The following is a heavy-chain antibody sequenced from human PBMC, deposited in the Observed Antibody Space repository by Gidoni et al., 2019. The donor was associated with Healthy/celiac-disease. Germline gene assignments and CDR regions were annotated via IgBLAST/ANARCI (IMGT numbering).Heavy chain of an antibody. CDR1: GFTFDDYA. CDR3: AKAVWRYGMDV. Sequence: EVQLVESGGGLVQPGRSLRLSCAASGFTFDDYAMHWVRQAPGKGLEWVSGISWNRGSIGYADAVKGRFTSSRDNAKNSMYLQMNSLRAEDTALYYCAKAVWRYGMDVWGQGTTVTVSS. V-gene: IGHV3-9*01. J-gene: IGHJ6*02. CDR2: ISWNRGSI. D-gene: IGHD2-21*01.